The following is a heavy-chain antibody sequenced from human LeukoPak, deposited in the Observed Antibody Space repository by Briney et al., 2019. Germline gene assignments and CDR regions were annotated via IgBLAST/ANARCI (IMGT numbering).Heavy chain of an antibody. D-gene: IGHD2-2*01. CDR2: ISSNGGST. Sequence: PGGSLRLSCAASGFTFSTYPMHWVRQAPGKGLEYVSAISSNGGSTFYANSVKGRFTNSRDNSKNTLYLQMGSLRTEDMAVYYCARGSGYCSSTGCYTSYDFDYWGQGTLVTVSS. CDR3: ARGSGYCSSTGCYTSYDFDY. V-gene: IGHV3-64*01. J-gene: IGHJ4*02. CDR1: GFTFSTYP.